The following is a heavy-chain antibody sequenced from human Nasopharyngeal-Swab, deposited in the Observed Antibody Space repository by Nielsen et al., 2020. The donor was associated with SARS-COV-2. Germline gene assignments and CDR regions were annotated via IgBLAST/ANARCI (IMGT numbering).Heavy chain of an antibody. J-gene: IGHJ4*02. CDR1: GFTFSSYG. D-gene: IGHD2-2*01. V-gene: IGHV3-33*01. CDR3: ARDLRCSSTSCYDEAAY. Sequence: GESLKISCAASGFTFSSYGMHWVRQAPGKGLEWVAVIWYDGSNKYYADSVKGRFTISRDNSKNTLYLQMNSLRAEDTAVYYCARDLRCSSTSCYDEAAYWGQGTLVTVS. CDR2: IWYDGSNK.